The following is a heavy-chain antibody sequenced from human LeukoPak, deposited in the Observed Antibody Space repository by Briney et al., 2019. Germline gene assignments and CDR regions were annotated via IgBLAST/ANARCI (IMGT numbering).Heavy chain of an antibody. Sequence: PGGSLRLSCAASGFTFSTYWMSWVRQAPGKGLEWVANIKQDGSEKYYVDSVKGRFTISRDNAKNSLLLQMNSLGAEDTAVYYCARDTSGFDYWGQGTLVTVSS. V-gene: IGHV3-7*04. J-gene: IGHJ4*02. CDR1: GFTFSTYW. CDR3: ARDTSGFDY. D-gene: IGHD6-19*01. CDR2: IKQDGSEK.